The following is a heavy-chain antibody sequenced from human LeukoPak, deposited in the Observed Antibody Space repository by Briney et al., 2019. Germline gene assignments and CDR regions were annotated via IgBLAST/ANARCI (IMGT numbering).Heavy chain of an antibody. Sequence: GGSLRLFCAASGFTFGIYSMTWVRQAPGKGLEWVSSISSTSMYIYYADSMRGRFTISRDNAENSLFLQIDSLGVEDTAVYSCARVAAGAEAHTLHYHYMDVWGKGTTVTVSS. CDR2: ISSTSMYI. V-gene: IGHV3-21*01. CDR3: ARVAAGAEAHTLHYHYMDV. D-gene: IGHD6-13*01. CDR1: GFTFGIYS. J-gene: IGHJ6*03.